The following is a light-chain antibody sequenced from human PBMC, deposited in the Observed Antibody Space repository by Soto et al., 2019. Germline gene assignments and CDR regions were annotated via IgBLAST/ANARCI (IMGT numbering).Light chain of an antibody. CDR3: SSYAGSNNLV. CDR2: EVS. Sequence: QSALTQPPSASGSPEQSVTISCTGTSSDVGGYNYVSWYQQHPGKAPKLMIYEVSKRPSGVPDRFSGSKSGNTASLTVSGLQAEDVADYYCSSYAGSNNLVFGGGTKLTVL. J-gene: IGLJ2*01. V-gene: IGLV2-8*01. CDR1: SSDVGGYNY.